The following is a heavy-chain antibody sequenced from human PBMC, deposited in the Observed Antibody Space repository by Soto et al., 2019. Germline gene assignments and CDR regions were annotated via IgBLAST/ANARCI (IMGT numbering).Heavy chain of an antibody. CDR1: GDSITRSNFY. V-gene: IGHV4-39*02. Sequence: SSETLSLTCTVSGDSITRSNFYWGWIRQPPGKGLEWLGSIFYSGSTFYNPALKSRVTFSVDTSKNHFSLKLSSVTAADTAVYYCARHKTTMLTVVSAFDPWGQGTRVTVS. D-gene: IGHD3-22*01. CDR3: ARHKTTMLTVVSAFDP. J-gene: IGHJ5*02. CDR2: IFYSGST.